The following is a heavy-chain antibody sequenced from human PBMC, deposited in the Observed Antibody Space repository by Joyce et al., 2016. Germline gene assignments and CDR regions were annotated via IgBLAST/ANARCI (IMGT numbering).Heavy chain of an antibody. D-gene: IGHD1-1*01. CDR2: INEDGNEK. J-gene: IGHJ4*02. Sequence: EVQLVESGGGLVQPGGSLRVSCAASDFNFANYWMSWVRQAPGKGLEWVGHINEDGNEKHYGDSVKGRFTISRDNAKNTLYLQLNSLRAEDTAVYYCARNAPGTTFDYWGQGALVTVSS. CDR1: DFNFANYW. CDR3: ARNAPGTTFDY. V-gene: IGHV3-7*03.